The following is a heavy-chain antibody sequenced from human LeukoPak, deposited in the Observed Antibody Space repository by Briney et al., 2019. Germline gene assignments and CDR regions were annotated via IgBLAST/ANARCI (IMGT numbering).Heavy chain of an antibody. Sequence: PSETLSLTCTVSGDSISSYYWSWIRQPPGKGLEWIGYIYYIGSTNYNPSLKSRVTISVDTSMNQFSLKLSSVTAADTAVYYCARDYAFDIWGQGTMVTVSS. V-gene: IGHV4-59*01. CDR3: ARDYAFDI. J-gene: IGHJ3*02. CDR1: GDSISSYY. CDR2: IYYIGST.